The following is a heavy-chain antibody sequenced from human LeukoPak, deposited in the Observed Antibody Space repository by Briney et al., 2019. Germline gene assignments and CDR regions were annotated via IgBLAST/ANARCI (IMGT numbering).Heavy chain of an antibody. J-gene: IGHJ3*02. CDR2: IKQDGSEK. V-gene: IGHV3-7*01. CDR3: ARDTPVLDAFDI. CDR1: GFTFSSYW. Sequence: PGGSLRLSCAASGFTFSSYWMSWVRQAPGKGLEWVANIKQDGSEKYYVDSVKGRFTISRDNAKNSLYLQVSSLRAEDTAVYYCARDTPVLDAFDIWGQGTMVTVSS. D-gene: IGHD2-15*01.